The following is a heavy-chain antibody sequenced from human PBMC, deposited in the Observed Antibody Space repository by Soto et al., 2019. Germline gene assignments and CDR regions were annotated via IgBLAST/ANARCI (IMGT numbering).Heavy chain of an antibody. Sequence: EVQLLESGGGLVQPGGSLRLSCAASGFTFSSYAMSWVRQAPGKGLEWVSATSGSGGSTYYADSVKGRFTISRDNSKNTLYLQRNTLSAVDTAVYYCAKVLETRFHDYWGQGTLVPVSS. CDR3: AKVLETRFHDY. CDR1: GFTFSSYA. J-gene: IGHJ4*02. V-gene: IGHV3-23*01. CDR2: TSGSGGST.